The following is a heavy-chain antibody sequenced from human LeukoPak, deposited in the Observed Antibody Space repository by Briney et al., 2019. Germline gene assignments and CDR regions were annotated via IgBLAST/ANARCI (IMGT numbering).Heavy chain of an antibody. Sequence: SDPLPLTRTASGGYINSYYCSWVPEPPAKRRQRFGYIHPSRSTNYNPSLKTQVTISVATSENQFSLKLSSVTSAGTAFYYCPGAGRTDGNKSYFDYWGQGTLVTVSS. CDR2: IHPSRST. J-gene: IGHJ4*02. CDR1: GGYINSYY. CDR3: PGAGRTDGNKSYFDY. V-gene: IGHV4-59*07. D-gene: IGHD5-24*01.